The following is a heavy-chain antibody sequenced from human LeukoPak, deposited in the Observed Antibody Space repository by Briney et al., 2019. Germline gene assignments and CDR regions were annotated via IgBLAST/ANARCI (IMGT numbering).Heavy chain of an antibody. J-gene: IGHJ4*02. CDR2: INHSGST. CDR1: GGSINNYY. D-gene: IGHD6-13*01. Sequence: SETLSLTCTVSGGSINNYYWSWIRQSPGKGLEWIGEINHSGSTNYNPSLKSRVTISVDTSKNQFSLKLSSVTAADTAVYYCARGSRAAAGLNYWGQGTLVTVSS. V-gene: IGHV4-34*01. CDR3: ARGSRAAAGLNY.